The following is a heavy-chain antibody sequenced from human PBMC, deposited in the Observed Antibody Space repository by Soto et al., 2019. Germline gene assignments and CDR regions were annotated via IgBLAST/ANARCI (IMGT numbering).Heavy chain of an antibody. CDR3: AMLLGGAGWRVDY. CDR2: IYYSGST. Sequence: QVQLQESGPGLVKPSQTLSLTCTVSGGSISSGGYYWSWIRQHPGKGLEWIGYIYYSGSTYYNPSLRSRVTLSEDTSKNQFSLKLSSVTAADTAVYYWAMLLGGAGWRVDYWGQGTLVTVSS. V-gene: IGHV4-31*03. D-gene: IGHD3-16*01. CDR1: GGSISSGGYY. J-gene: IGHJ4*02.